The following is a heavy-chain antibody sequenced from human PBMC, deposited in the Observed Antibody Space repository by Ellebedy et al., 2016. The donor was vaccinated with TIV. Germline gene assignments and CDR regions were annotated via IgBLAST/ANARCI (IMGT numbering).Heavy chain of an antibody. Sequence: AASVKVSCKASGYTFTSYDINWVRQATGQGLEWMGWMNPKSGSTGYAQKFQGRVTMTRSSSISTVYMELNSLRSEDTAVYYCARSAYSSPFYFNYYYNGMDVWGQGTTVTVSS. CDR2: MNPKSGST. CDR1: GYTFTSYD. D-gene: IGHD6-19*01. J-gene: IGHJ6*02. CDR3: ARSAYSSPFYFNYYYNGMDV. V-gene: IGHV1-8*01.